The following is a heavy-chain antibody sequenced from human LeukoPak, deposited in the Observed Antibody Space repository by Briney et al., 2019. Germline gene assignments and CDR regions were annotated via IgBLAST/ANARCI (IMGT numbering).Heavy chain of an antibody. J-gene: IGHJ3*01. CDR2: IDETWNT. CDR1: GGSISGYH. Sequence: SETLSLTCTVSGGSISGYHWSWIRQSPGKGLEWIGYIDETWNTNYSPSLKSRVTMSLDMSKNQFSLEMNSVTAADTAMFYCARLDRPGGRTGDVFDVWSQGTMVTVSS. D-gene: IGHD3-22*01. V-gene: IGHV4-59*08. CDR3: ARLDRPGGRTGDVFDV.